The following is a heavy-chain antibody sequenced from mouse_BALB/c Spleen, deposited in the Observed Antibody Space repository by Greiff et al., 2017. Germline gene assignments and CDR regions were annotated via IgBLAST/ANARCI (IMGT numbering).Heavy chain of an antibody. CDR3: ARRREDYAMDY. CDR1: GFTFSSYG. CDR2: ISSGGSYT. V-gene: IGHV5-6*02. J-gene: IGHJ4*01. Sequence: EVMLVESGGDLVKPGGSLKLSCAASGFTFSSYGMSWVRQTPDKRLEWVATISSGGSYTYYPDSVKGRFTISRDNAKNTLYLQMSSLKSEDTAMYYCARRREDYAMDYWGQGTSVTVSS.